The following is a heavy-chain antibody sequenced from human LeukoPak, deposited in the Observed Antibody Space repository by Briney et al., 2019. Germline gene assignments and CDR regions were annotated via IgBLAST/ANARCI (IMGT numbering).Heavy chain of an antibody. J-gene: IGHJ4*02. CDR1: GYTFTGYY. CDR2: INPNSGGT. V-gene: IGHV1-2*02. D-gene: IGHD2-15*01. CDR3: ATGQAARFDY. Sequence: ASVKVSCKASGYTFTGYYMHWVRQAPGQGLEWMGWINPNSGGTNYAQKFQGRVTITAETSTDTAYMDLSSLRSEDTAVYYCATGQAARFDYWGQGTLVTVSS.